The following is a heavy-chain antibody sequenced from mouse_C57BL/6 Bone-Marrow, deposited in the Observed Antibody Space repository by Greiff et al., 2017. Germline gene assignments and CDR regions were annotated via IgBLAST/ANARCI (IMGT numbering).Heavy chain of an antibody. Sequence: QVQLQQPGAELVKPGASVKLSCKASGYTFTSYWMHWVKQRPGRGLAWNGRIDPNSGGTKYNEKFKSKATLTVDKPSSTAYMQLSSLTSEYSAVYYCARWGFYYYAMDYWGPGTSVTVSS. CDR1: GYTFTSYW. V-gene: IGHV1-72*01. CDR3: ARWGFYYYAMDY. CDR2: IDPNSGGT. J-gene: IGHJ4*01.